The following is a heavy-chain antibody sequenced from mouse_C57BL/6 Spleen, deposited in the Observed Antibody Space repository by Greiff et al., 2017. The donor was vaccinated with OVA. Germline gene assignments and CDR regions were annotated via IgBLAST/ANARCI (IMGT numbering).Heavy chain of an antibody. CDR3: ARGGTGTTNFDY. Sequence: QVQLQQPGAELVKPGASVKLSCKASGYTFTSYWMHWVKQRPGQGLEWIGMIHPNSGSTNYHEKFKSKATLPVDKSSSTAYMQLSSLTSEDSAVYYCARGGTGTTNFDYWGQGTTLTVSS. D-gene: IGHD4-1*01. CDR1: GYTFTSYW. J-gene: IGHJ2*01. CDR2: IHPNSGST. V-gene: IGHV1-64*01.